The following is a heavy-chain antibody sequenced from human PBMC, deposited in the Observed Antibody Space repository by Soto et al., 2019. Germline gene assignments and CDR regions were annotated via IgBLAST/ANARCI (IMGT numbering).Heavy chain of an antibody. D-gene: IGHD1-26*01. V-gene: IGHV1-69*12. Sequence: QVKLVQSGAEVKKPGSSVTVSCKASGGTFGNSAISWVRQAPGQGLEWMGAIIPIFHTPDYAQKFQGRVRITADESTSTAYMELTSLRSEDTAVYYRARDIDRQQLGGYYFYGIDVWGQGTTVTVSS. J-gene: IGHJ6*02. CDR3: ARDIDRQQLGGYYFYGIDV. CDR1: GGTFGNSA. CDR2: IIPIFHTP.